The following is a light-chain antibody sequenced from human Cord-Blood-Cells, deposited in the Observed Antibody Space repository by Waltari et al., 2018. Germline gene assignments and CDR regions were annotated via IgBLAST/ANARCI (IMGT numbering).Light chain of an antibody. Sequence: QAVLTQLASVAAAPGQPVTIPCSDSCSNIDNYYVYWYQQLPGTAPKLLIYDNNKRPSGIPDRFSGSKSGTSATLGITGLQTGDEADYYCGTWDSSLSAGVFGTGTKVTVL. J-gene: IGLJ1*01. V-gene: IGLV1-51*01. CDR2: DNN. CDR1: CSNIDNYY. CDR3: GTWDSSLSAGV.